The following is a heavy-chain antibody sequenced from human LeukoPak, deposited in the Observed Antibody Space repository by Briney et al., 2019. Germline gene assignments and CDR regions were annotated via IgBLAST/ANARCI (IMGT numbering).Heavy chain of an antibody. V-gene: IGHV1-2*06. CDR3: ARDPITSGWYGRLSRLYNWFDP. D-gene: IGHD6-19*01. Sequence: AASVKDSCKASGYTFTGYYMHWVRQAPGQGLEWMGRNNPNSGGTNYAQKFQGRVTMTRDTSISTAYMELSRLRSDDTAVYYCARDPITSGWYGRLSRLYNWFDPWGQGTLVTVSS. J-gene: IGHJ5*02. CDR1: GYTFTGYY. CDR2: NNPNSGGT.